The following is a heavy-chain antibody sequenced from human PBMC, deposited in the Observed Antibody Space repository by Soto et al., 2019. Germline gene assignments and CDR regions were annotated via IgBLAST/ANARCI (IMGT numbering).Heavy chain of an antibody. D-gene: IGHD3-22*01. Sequence: GESLKISCKGSGYSFTKYWIAWVRQMPGKGLEWMGIIYPGDSDTRYSPSFQGQITISADKSINTAYLQWCSLKASDTATYYCARREDSRGDKVYWGQGIPVTVAS. CDR1: GYSFTKYW. CDR3: ARREDSRGDKVY. V-gene: IGHV5-51*01. J-gene: IGHJ4*02. CDR2: IYPGDSDT.